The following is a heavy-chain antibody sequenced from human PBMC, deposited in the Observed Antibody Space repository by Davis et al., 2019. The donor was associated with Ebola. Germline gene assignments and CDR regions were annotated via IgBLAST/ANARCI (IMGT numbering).Heavy chain of an antibody. V-gene: IGHV5-51*01. D-gene: IGHD6-19*01. CDR1: GYDFNDQW. Sequence: KVSCKGSGYDFNDQWIGWVRQKPGKGLEWMGIIFPRDSDTRYSPSFQGHVTISVDKSISTAYLQWSSLRASDTAMYYCARGQDNSGWVNGWFFDPWGQGTLVTVSS. J-gene: IGHJ5*02. CDR3: ARGQDNSGWVNGWFFDP. CDR2: IFPRDSDT.